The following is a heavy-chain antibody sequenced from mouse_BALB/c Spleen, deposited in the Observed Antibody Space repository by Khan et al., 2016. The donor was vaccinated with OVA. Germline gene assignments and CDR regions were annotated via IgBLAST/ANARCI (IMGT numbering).Heavy chain of an antibody. V-gene: IGHV1S132*01. CDR1: GYTFTSYW. D-gene: IGHD2-1*01. Sequence: QVQLKQSGAELVKPGASVKLSCKTSGYTFTSYWIQWVKQRPGQGLGWIGQIFPGTGTTYYHENLKGKATLTVDTSSSTAYLQLSSLTSEDSAVFVWASGYFGNYEFVYWGQGTLVTVSP. CDR3: ASGYFGNYEFVY. CDR2: IFPGTGTT. J-gene: IGHJ3*01.